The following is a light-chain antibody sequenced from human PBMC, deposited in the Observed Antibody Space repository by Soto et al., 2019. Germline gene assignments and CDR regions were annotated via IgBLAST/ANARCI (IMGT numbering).Light chain of an antibody. V-gene: IGKV1-9*01. CDR1: QVISTS. CDR3: QQLFDSPIT. Sequence: GESVTITCRASQVISTSLAWYQVKPWKAPKLLIYAASTLESGVPSRFSATVSGTEFSLTITSLQPEDFATYYCQQLFDSPITFGQGTRLEIK. CDR2: AAS. J-gene: IGKJ5*01.